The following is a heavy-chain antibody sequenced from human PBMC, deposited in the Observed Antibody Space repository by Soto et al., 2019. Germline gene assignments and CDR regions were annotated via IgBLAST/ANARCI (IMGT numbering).Heavy chain of an antibody. CDR1: GFIFSSYA. Sequence: GGSLRLSCEASGFIFSSYAMNWVRQAPGKGLQWVSSITGSSDYTSYIASVQGRFTISRDNSKNTLYLQMNSLRAEDTAVYFCAKEQTTVAHYALDYWSQGTLVTVSS. V-gene: IGHV3-23*01. CDR3: AKEQTTVAHYALDY. D-gene: IGHD3-16*01. J-gene: IGHJ4*02. CDR2: ITGSSDYT.